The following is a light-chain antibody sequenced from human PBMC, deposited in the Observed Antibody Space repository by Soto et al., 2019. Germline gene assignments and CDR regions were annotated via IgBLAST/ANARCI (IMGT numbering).Light chain of an antibody. J-gene: IGKJ1*01. CDR2: GAS. V-gene: IGKV3-15*01. CDR3: QHYNHWLWT. Sequence: EIVMTQSPATLSVSPGERATLSCRASQSIRSTLARYQQKPGQAPRLLIYGASTRATGIPARFSGSGSGTEFTLTISSLQSEDFAVYYCQHYNHWLWTSGQGTKVDIK. CDR1: QSIRST.